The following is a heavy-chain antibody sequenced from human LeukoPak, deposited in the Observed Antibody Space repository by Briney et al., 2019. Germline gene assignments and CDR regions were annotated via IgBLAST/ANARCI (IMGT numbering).Heavy chain of an antibody. Sequence: SETLSLTCTVSGGSVSSYYWSWIRQPPGKGLEWIGYIYYSGSTNYNPSLKSRVTISVDTSKNQFSLKLSSVTAADTAVYYCALGYSGYDSYYFDYWGQGTLVTVSS. J-gene: IGHJ4*02. CDR3: ALGYSGYDSYYFDY. CDR1: GGSVSSYY. CDR2: IYYSGST. D-gene: IGHD5-12*01. V-gene: IGHV4-59*02.